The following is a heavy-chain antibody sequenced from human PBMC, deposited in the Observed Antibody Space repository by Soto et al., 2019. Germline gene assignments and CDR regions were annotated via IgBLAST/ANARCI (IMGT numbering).Heavy chain of an antibody. J-gene: IGHJ4*01. D-gene: IGHD3-16*01. CDR3: ARGLYEYVGGRRRLIDY. V-gene: IGHV1-3*01. CDR2: INADSGNT. CDR1: GYTLTHFG. Sequence: QVQLVQSGAEVKKPGASVKISCKASGYTLTHFGFHWVRQAPGQRLEWMGWINADSGNTKYSQKFKGIVTMTRDTSATTGNLELSGLTPEDTAIYCCARGLYEYVGGRRRLIDYWGHGTLATVSS.